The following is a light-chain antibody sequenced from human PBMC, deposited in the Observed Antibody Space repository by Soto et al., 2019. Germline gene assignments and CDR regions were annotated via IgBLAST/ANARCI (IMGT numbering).Light chain of an antibody. Sequence: DIQLTQSPSFLSASVGDRVTITCRASQDISDYLAWYQQRPGKAPKLLIYAASTLQSGVPSRFSGSGSGTDFTLTISSLEPEDAAVYYCQQRSNWPPITFGQGTRLEI. J-gene: IGKJ5*01. CDR2: AAS. CDR1: QDISDY. V-gene: IGKV1-9*01. CDR3: QQRSNWPPIT.